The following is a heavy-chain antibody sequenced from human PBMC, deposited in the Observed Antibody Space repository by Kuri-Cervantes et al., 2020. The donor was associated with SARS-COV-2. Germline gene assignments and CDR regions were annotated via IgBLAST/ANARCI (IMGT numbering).Heavy chain of an antibody. Sequence: SVKVSCKASGGAFNSHAISWVRQAPGQGLEWMGRVIPIFGTGDNAQKFQGRITITADTSTRTAYMELSSLTSEDTAVYYCARDPEYCGSTTCYIEQWGQGTLVTVSS. CDR2: VIPIFGTG. V-gene: IGHV1-69*06. D-gene: IGHD2-2*02. J-gene: IGHJ4*02. CDR3: ARDPEYCGSTTCYIEQ. CDR1: GGAFNSHA.